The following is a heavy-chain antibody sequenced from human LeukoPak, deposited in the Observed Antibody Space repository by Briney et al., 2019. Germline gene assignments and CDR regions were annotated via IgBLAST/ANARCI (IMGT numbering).Heavy chain of an antibody. CDR2: INHSGST. CDR3: ARHYYIDSWAVFDI. J-gene: IGHJ3*02. D-gene: IGHD3-9*01. CDR1: GGSFSGYY. Sequence: SETLSLTCAVYGGSFSGYYWSWIRQPPGKGLEWIGEINHSGSTNYNPSLKSRVTISVDTSKNQFSLKLSSVTAADTAVYYCARHYYIDSWAVFDIGGKGKMVTVSA. V-gene: IGHV4-34*01.